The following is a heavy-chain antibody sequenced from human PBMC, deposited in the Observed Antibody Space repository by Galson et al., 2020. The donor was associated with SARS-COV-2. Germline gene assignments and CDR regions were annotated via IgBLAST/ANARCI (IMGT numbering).Heavy chain of an antibody. D-gene: IGHD4-17*01. V-gene: IGHV1-69*01. CDR1: RGTFNKNA. CDR2: IVPMFGTT. Sequence: SGRVSCKASRGTFNKNAITWVRQAPGQGLEWMGVIVPMFGTTRYAQIFQGRVTVTADHSTTTAYMEISSLRSEDTAIYYCARDLGTTVTTDPTSNGFDIWGQGTMVTVSS. CDR3: ARDLGTTVTTDPTSNGFDI. J-gene: IGHJ3*02.